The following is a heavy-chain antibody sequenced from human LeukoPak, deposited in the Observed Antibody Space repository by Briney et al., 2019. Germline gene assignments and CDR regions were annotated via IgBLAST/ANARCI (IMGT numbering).Heavy chain of an antibody. CDR2: INPNSGGT. D-gene: IGHD4-17*01. J-gene: IGHJ4*02. Sequence: ASVKASCQASRYTFTGYYMHWLRQAPGQGLEWMGWINPNSGGTNYAQKFQGRVTMSRDTSISTAYMEVSRLRSDDTAVYYCARDRDGDYAIDYWGQGTLVTVSS. CDR1: RYTFTGYY. V-gene: IGHV1-2*02. CDR3: ARDRDGDYAIDY.